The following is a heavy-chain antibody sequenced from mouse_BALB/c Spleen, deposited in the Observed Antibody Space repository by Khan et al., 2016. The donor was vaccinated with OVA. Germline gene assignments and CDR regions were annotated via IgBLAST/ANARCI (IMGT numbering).Heavy chain of an antibody. Sequence: EVQLQESGPSLVNPSQTLSLTCSVSGDSITSGYLNWIRKSPGNKLEYMGYINYSGSTYYNPSLKSRISITRDTSKNQFYLQLISVTTEDTATYLCAANDLGNCSWYLDVWGAGTTLTVSS. D-gene: IGHD2-1*01. CDR2: INYSGST. CDR3: AANDLGNCSWYLDV. CDR1: GDSITSGY. J-gene: IGHJ1*01. V-gene: IGHV3-8*02.